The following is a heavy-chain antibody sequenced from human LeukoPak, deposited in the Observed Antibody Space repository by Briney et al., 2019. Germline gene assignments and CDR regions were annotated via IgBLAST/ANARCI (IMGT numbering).Heavy chain of an antibody. CDR1: GFTFSSYS. Sequence: GGSLRLSCVASGFTFSSYSMNWVRQAPGKGLEWVSSISSSSSYIYYADSVKGRFTISRDNAKNSLYLQMNSLRAEDTAVYYCARPLGLGIYYYGMDVWGQGTTVTVSS. D-gene: IGHD7-27*01. V-gene: IGHV3-21*01. CDR3: ARPLGLGIYYYGMDV. CDR2: ISSSSSYI. J-gene: IGHJ6*02.